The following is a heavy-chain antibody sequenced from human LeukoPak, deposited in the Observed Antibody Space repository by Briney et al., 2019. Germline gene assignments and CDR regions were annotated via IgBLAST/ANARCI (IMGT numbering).Heavy chain of an antibody. CDR1: GGSSSGYY. V-gene: IGHV4-34*01. CDR2: INHSGST. J-gene: IGHJ5*02. Sequence: SETLSLTCAVYGGSSSGYYWSWIRQPPGKGLEWIGEINHSGSTNYNPSLQSRVTISADTSKNQFSLNLRSVIAADTAVYYCTRGLRLGYCSGGSCYYWFDPWGQGTRVTVSS. CDR3: TRGLRLGYCSGGSCYYWFDP. D-gene: IGHD2-15*01.